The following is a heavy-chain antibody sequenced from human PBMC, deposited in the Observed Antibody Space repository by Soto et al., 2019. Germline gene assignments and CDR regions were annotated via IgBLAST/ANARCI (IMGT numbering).Heavy chain of an antibody. J-gene: IGHJ3*02. CDR2: ISGSGGST. CDR1: GFTFSSYA. D-gene: IGHD3-22*01. V-gene: IGHV3-23*01. Sequence: GGSLRLSCAASGFTFSSYAMSWVRQAPGKGLEWVSAISGSGGSTYYVDSVKGRFTISRDNSKNTLYLQMNSLRAEDTAVYYCAKTTYYYDMSGYGLGDDAFDIWAQRTMVTV. CDR3: AKTTYYYDMSGYGLGDDAFDI.